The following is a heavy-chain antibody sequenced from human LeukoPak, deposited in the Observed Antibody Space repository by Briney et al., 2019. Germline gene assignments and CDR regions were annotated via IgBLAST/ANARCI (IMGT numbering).Heavy chain of an antibody. CDR3: AKRHVEYSSSSDPYYFDY. J-gene: IGHJ4*02. CDR1: GRSFSDSY. CDR2: VNHSGST. D-gene: IGHD6-6*01. Sequence: SETLSLTCAVYGRSFSDSYWTWIRQPPGKGLEWIGEVNHSGSTNYNPSLKSRVTISVDTSKNQFSLKLSSVTAADTAVYYCAKRHVEYSSSSDPYYFDYWGQGTQVTVSS. V-gene: IGHV4-34*01.